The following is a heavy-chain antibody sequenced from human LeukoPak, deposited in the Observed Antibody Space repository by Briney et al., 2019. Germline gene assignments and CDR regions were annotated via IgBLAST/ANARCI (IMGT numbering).Heavy chain of an antibody. Sequence: PGGSLRLSCAASGFTFSSYTMSWVRQAPGKGLEWVSAISGSGGSTYYADSVKGRFTISRDNSKNTLYLQMNSLRAEDTAVYYCAKDHGRRYCSSTSCYTPDNWFDPWGQGTLVTVSS. CDR3: AKDHGRRYCSSTSCYTPDNWFDP. CDR2: ISGSGGST. D-gene: IGHD2-2*02. V-gene: IGHV3-23*01. CDR1: GFTFSSYT. J-gene: IGHJ5*02.